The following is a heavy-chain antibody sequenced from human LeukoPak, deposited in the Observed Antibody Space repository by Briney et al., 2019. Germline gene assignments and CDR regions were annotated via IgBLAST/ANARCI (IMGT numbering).Heavy chain of an antibody. J-gene: IGHJ3*02. CDR1: GFTFNEFS. V-gene: IGHV3-43*01. CDR2: VNWGGENT. D-gene: IGHD5-12*01. CDR3: ARRVATIGDAFDI. Sequence: GGSLRLSCAASGFTFNEFSMHWVRQAPGKGLEWVSLVNWGGENTFYADSVKGRFTISRDNAKNSLYLQLNSLRAEDTAVYYCARRVATIGDAFDIWGQGTMVTVSA.